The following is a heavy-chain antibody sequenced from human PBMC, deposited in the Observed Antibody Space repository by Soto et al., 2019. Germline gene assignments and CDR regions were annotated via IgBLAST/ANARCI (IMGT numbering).Heavy chain of an antibody. J-gene: IGHJ4*02. D-gene: IGHD4-4*01. Sequence: GGSLRLSCAASGFTISSYAMSWVRQAPGKGLEWVSAISGSGGSTYYADSVKGRFTISRDNSKNTLYLQMNSLRAEDTAVYYCAKVPSSYSNYYDYWGQGTLVTVSS. CDR1: GFTISSYA. CDR2: ISGSGGST. CDR3: AKVPSSYSNYYDY. V-gene: IGHV3-23*01.